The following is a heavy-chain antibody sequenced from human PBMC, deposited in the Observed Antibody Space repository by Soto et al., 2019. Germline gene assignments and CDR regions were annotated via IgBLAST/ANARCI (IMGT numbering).Heavy chain of an antibody. CDR2: INSKTGDT. D-gene: IGHD2-8*02. Sequence: ASVKVSCKASGYTFTAFYMYWVRQAPGQGLEWVGRINSKTGDTNYAPKLQARVTMTRDTSINTAYMELTSLRSDDTAFYYCATFKQCTGGIYYWGPGTLVTVSS. V-gene: IGHV1-2*06. J-gene: IGHJ4*02. CDR1: GYTFTAFY. CDR3: ATFKQCTGGIYY.